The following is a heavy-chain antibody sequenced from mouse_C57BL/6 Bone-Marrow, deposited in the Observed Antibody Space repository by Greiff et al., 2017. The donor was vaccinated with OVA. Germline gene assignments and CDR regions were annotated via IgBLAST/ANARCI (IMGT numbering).Heavy chain of an antibody. CDR2: INPNYGTT. V-gene: IGHV1-39*01. D-gene: IGHD1-1*01. Sequence: VQLQQSGPELVKPGASVTISCKASGYSFTDYNMNWVKQSNGKSLAWIGVINPNYGTTRYNQKFKGKATLTVDQSSSTAYMQLNSLTSEDSAVYYCASYYYCSSVYAMDYWGQGTSVTVSS. CDR1: GYSFTDYN. CDR3: ASYYYCSSVYAMDY. J-gene: IGHJ4*01.